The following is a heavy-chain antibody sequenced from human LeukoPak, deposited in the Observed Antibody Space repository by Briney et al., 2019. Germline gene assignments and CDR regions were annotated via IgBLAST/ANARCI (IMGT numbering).Heavy chain of an antibody. CDR2: INYSGST. D-gene: IGHD3-10*01. CDR3: ARAQKGGTTYGWFDN. CDR1: GGSTSSYY. J-gene: IGHJ4*02. V-gene: IGHV4-59*01. Sequence: SETLSLTCTVSGGSTSSYYWSWIRQSPGKGLEWIGYINYSGSTNYSPSLKSRATISVDTSKNQFSLKLSSVTAADTAVYYCARAQKGGTTYGWFDNWGQGTLVTVSS.